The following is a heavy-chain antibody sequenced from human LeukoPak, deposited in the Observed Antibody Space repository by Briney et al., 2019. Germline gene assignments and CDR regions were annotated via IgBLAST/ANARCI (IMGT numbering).Heavy chain of an antibody. CDR2: IIPIFSTA. D-gene: IGHD4-17*01. J-gene: IGHJ6*02. CDR3: GRDYAYYYYGMDV. CDR1: GGTFSSYA. V-gene: IGHV1-69*01. Sequence: SVKVSCKASGGTFSSYAISWVRQAPGQGLEWMGGIIPIFSTANYAQKFQGRVTITADESTSTAYKELSSLRSEDTAVYYCGRDYAYYYYGMDVWGQGTTVTVSS.